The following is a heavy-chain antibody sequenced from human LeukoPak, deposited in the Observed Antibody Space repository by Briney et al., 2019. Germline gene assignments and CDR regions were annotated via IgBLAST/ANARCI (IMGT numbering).Heavy chain of an antibody. CDR2: INPNSGGT. CDR1: GYTFTGYY. J-gene: IGHJ5*02. D-gene: IGHD4-17*01. V-gene: IGHV1-2*02. Sequence: ASVKVSCKASGYTFTGYYMRWVRQAPGQGLELMGWINPNSGGTNYAQTFQGRVTMTRHTSISTAYMELRRLRSDDTAVYYCARDLRWGYGDVDWFDPWGQGTLVTVSS. CDR3: ARDLRWGYGDVDWFDP.